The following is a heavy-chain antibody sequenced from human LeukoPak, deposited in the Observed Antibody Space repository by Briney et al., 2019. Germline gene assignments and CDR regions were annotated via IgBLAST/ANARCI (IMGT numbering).Heavy chain of an antibody. J-gene: IGHJ4*02. CDR3: ARDSRWQMGFDY. CDR2: INTDGSNT. CDR1: GFTFDYYW. Sequence: PGGSLRLSCAASGFTFDYYWMHWVRQAPGKGLMWVSRINTDGSNTHYADSVKGRFTISRDNSKNTLYLQMNSLRAEDTAVYYCARDSRWQMGFDYWGQGTLVTVSS. V-gene: IGHV3-74*01. D-gene: IGHD5-24*01.